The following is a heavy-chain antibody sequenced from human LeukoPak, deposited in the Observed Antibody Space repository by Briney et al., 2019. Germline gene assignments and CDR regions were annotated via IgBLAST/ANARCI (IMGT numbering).Heavy chain of an antibody. J-gene: IGHJ4*02. CDR1: GFTFSSYS. Sequence: GGSLRLSCAASGFTFSSYSMNWVRQAPGKGLEWIGRIKSKSDGGATDYGAPVKGRFTISREDSKNSLYLQMQTLKIEDTAVYYCVANSGWYEYWGQGTLVTVSS. V-gene: IGHV3-15*01. CDR2: IKSKSDGGAT. D-gene: IGHD6-19*01. CDR3: VANSGWYEY.